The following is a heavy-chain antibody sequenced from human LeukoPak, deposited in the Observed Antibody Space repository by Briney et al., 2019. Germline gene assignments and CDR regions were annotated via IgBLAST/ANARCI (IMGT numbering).Heavy chain of an antibody. D-gene: IGHD6-19*01. Sequence: SETLSLTCTVSGGSLSSYYWNWIRQPPGKGLEWIGYISYSGSTNYNPSLKSRVTISLDTSKNQFSLKLDSVTEKDTAMYYCARNQAVAANRGAFDIWGQGTMVTVSS. CDR3: ARNQAVAANRGAFDI. J-gene: IGHJ3*02. V-gene: IGHV4-59*08. CDR2: ISYSGST. CDR1: GGSLSSYY.